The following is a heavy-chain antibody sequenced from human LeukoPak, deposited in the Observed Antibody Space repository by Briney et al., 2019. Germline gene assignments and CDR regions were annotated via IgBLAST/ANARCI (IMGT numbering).Heavy chain of an antibody. D-gene: IGHD2-15*01. V-gene: IGHV3-53*01. CDR2: IYSGGST. CDR3: ARKDIATGGWFDP. J-gene: IGHJ5*02. Sequence: GGSLRLSCAASGFTVSSNYMSWVRQAPGKGLGWVSVIYSGGSTYYADSVKGRFTISRDNSKNTLYLQMNSLRAEDTAVYYCARKDIATGGWFDPWGQGTLVTVSS. CDR1: GFTVSSNY.